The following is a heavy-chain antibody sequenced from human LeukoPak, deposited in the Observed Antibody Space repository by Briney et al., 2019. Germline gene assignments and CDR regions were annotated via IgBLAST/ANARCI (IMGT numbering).Heavy chain of an antibody. CDR2: IDYSGST. CDR3: ARLRITSAGNDAFDI. CDR1: GGSISSYY. J-gene: IGHJ3*02. V-gene: IGHV4-39*07. D-gene: IGHD6-13*01. Sequence: SETLSLTCTVSGGSISSYYWSWIRQPPGKGLEWIGSIDYSGSTYYNPSLKSRVTISLDTSKNQFSLNLSSVTAADTAVNYCARLRITSAGNDAFDIWGQGTLVIVSS.